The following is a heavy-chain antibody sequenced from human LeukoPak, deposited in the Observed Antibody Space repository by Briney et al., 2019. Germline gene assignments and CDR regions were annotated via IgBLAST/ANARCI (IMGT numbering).Heavy chain of an antibody. Sequence: ASVTVSCKASGGTFSSYAISWVRQAPGQGLEWMGRINPNSGGTNYAQKFQGRVTMTRDTSISTAYMELSRLRSDDTAVYYCARGEITFGVVIVISQSLIDFDYWGQGTLVTVSS. CDR3: ARGEITFGVVIVISQSLIDFDY. J-gene: IGHJ4*02. CDR2: INPNSGGT. V-gene: IGHV1-2*06. CDR1: GGTFSSYA. D-gene: IGHD3-16*02.